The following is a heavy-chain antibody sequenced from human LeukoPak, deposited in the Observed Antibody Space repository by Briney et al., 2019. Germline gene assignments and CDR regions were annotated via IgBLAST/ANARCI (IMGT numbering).Heavy chain of an antibody. J-gene: IGHJ6*02. CDR3: ARDHVVGATYYHYGMDV. Sequence: GGSLRLSCAASGFTVSSNYMSWVRQAPGKGLEWVSVIYSGGSTYYADSVKGRFTISRDNSKNTLYLQMNSLRAEDTAVYYCARDHVVGATYYHYGMDVWGQGTTVTVSS. CDR2: IYSGGST. V-gene: IGHV3-53*01. D-gene: IGHD1-26*01. CDR1: GFTVSSNY.